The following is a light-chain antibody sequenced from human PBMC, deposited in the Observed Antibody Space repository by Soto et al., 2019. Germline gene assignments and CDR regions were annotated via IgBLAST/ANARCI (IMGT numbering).Light chain of an antibody. CDR2: EVS. Sequence: QSALAQPASVSGSPGQSITISCTGTSSDVGGYNYVSWYQQHPGKAPKLMIYEVSNRPSGVSNRFSGSKSGNTASLTISGLQAEDEADYYCSSYTKIITRVFGTGTKVTV. CDR1: SSDVGGYNY. CDR3: SSYTKIITRV. J-gene: IGLJ1*01. V-gene: IGLV2-14*01.